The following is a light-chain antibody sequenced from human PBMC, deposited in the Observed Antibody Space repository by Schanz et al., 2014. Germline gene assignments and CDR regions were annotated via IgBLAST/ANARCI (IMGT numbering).Light chain of an antibody. CDR3: SSYAGGNNPYV. CDR1: SSDVGGYNF. CDR2: EVT. Sequence: QSALTQPPSASGSPGQSVTISCTGTSSDVGGYNFVSWYQQHPGKAPKLMIYEVTKRPSGVPDRFSGSKSGDTASLTVSGLQAEDEATYYCSSYAGGNNPYVFGTGTKLTVL. J-gene: IGLJ1*01. V-gene: IGLV2-8*01.